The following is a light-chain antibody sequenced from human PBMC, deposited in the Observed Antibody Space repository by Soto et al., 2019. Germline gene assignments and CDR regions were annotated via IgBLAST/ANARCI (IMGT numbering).Light chain of an antibody. J-gene: IGKJ5*01. CDR1: QSVSSSY. CDR3: QQRSNWPPIT. V-gene: IGKV3D-20*02. Sequence: EIVLTQSPGTLSLSPGERATLSCRASQSVSSSYLAWYQQRPGQAPRLLIYDASSRATGIPDRFSGSGSGTDFTLTISRLEPEDFVVYYCQQRSNWPPITFGQGTRLEIK. CDR2: DAS.